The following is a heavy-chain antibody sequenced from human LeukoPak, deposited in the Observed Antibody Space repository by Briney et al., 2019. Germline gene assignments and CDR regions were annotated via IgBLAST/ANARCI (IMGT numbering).Heavy chain of an antibody. CDR2: INPSGGST. V-gene: IGHV1-46*01. D-gene: IGHD5-24*01. CDR1: GYTFTSYY. Sequence: ASVKVSCKASGYTFTSYYMQWVRQAPGQGLEWMGIINPSGGSTSYAQKFQGRVTMTRDTSTSTVYMELSSLRSEDTAVYYCARVREMATITSNAFDIWGQGTMVTVSS. CDR3: ARVREMATITSNAFDI. J-gene: IGHJ3*02.